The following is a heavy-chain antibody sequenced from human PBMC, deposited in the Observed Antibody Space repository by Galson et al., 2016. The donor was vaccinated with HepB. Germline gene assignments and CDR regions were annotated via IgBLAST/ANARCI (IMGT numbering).Heavy chain of an antibody. CDR1: GFTFSSYW. J-gene: IGHJ5*02. D-gene: IGHD4-17*01. CDR3: ARAGPNYGDYVFDWFDP. CDR2: INSDGSST. Sequence: SLRLSCAASGFTFSSYWMHWVRQAPGKGLVWVSRINSDGSSTSYADSVKGRFTISRDNAKNTLYLQMNSLRAEDTAVYYCARAGPNYGDYVFDWFDPWGQGTLVTVSS. V-gene: IGHV3-74*01.